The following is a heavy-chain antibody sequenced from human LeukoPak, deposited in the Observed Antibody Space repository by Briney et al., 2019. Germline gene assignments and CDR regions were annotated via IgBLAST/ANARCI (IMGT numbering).Heavy chain of an antibody. Sequence: PGGSLRLSCAASGFIFSHFGMGWVRQAPGQGLEWLSTISDSGANTHYADSVRGRFTISRDNSKNILYLRLDCLRAEDTAVYYCSRDSGTPIFDSWGQGTLVTVSS. CDR1: GFIFSHFG. J-gene: IGHJ4*02. D-gene: IGHD1-14*01. CDR2: ISDSGANT. CDR3: SRDSGTPIFDS. V-gene: IGHV3-23*01.